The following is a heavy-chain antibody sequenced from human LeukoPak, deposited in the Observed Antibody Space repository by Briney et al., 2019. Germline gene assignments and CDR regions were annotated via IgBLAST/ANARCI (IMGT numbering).Heavy chain of an antibody. CDR3: ARDGVEMATIIDY. CDR1: GNTFTSYY. Sequence: GASVKVFCKASGNTFTSYYMHWVRQAPGRGLEWMGIINPSGGSTSYAQKFQGRVTMTRDTSTSTVYMELSSPRSEDTAVYYCARDGVEMATIIDYWGQGTLVTVSS. CDR2: INPSGGST. J-gene: IGHJ4*02. D-gene: IGHD5-24*01. V-gene: IGHV1-46*01.